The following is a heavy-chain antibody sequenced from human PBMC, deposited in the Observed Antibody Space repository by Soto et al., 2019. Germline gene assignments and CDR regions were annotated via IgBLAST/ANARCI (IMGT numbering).Heavy chain of an antibody. CDR1: GGSISSYY. J-gene: IGHJ5*02. CDR3: ARSYYGAAASDP. V-gene: IGHV4-59*01. Sequence: SETLSLTCTVSGGSISSYYWSWIRQPPGKGLEWIGYIYYSGSTNYNPSLKSRVTISVETSKNHFSLKLSSVTAADTAVYYCARSYYGAAASDPWGQGTMVTVYS. D-gene: IGHD3-10*01. CDR2: IYYSGST.